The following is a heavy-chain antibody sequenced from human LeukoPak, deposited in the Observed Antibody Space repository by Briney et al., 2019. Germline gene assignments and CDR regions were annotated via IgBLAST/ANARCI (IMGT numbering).Heavy chain of an antibody. J-gene: IGHJ4*02. Sequence: SGTLSLTCGVSGGSITSTNYWTWVRQPPGKGLEWIGEVNLQGSTNYNPSLMGRVAISVDMSENHISLQLASVTAADTAVYYCARGSDVDTAMVLDSGCFDHWGQGTLVTVSS. CDR3: ARGSDVDTAMVLDSGCFDH. V-gene: IGHV4-4*02. D-gene: IGHD5-18*01. CDR2: VNLQGST. CDR1: GGSITSTNY.